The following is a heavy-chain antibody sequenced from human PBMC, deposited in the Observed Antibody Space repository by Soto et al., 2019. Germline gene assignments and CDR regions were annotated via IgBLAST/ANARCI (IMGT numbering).Heavy chain of an antibody. Sequence: ASVKVSCKASGYTFTTYGISWVRQAPGQGLEWMGWISTYNGNTNYAQKLQGRVTMTTDTSTSTAYMELRSLRSDDTAVYFCATYYYGSGSQDYYGMDVWGQGTTVTVSS. CDR1: GYTFTTYG. V-gene: IGHV1-18*01. CDR2: ISTYNGNT. D-gene: IGHD3-10*01. J-gene: IGHJ6*02. CDR3: ATYYYGSGSQDYYGMDV.